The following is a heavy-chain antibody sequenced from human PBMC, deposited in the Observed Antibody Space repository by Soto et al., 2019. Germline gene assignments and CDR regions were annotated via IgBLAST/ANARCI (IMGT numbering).Heavy chain of an antibody. Sequence: GESLKVSCKGSGYSFTGYWIGWARQMPGKGLEWMGIIYPGDSDTRYSPSFQGQVTISADKSISTAYLQWSSLKASDTAMYYCARGYYHVLTCYKHWGQGTLVIASS. CDR3: ARGYYHVLTCYKH. CDR2: IYPGDSDT. J-gene: IGHJ1*01. V-gene: IGHV5-51*01. CDR1: GYSFTGYW. D-gene: IGHD3-9*01.